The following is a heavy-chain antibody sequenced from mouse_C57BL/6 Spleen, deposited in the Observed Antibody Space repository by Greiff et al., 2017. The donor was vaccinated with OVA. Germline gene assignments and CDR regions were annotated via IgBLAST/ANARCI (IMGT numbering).Heavy chain of an antibody. J-gene: IGHJ2*01. CDR2: ISSGSSTI. Sequence: EVQVVESGGGLVKPGGSLKLSCAASGFTFSDYGMHWVRQAPEKGLEWVAYISSGSSTISYADTVKGRFTISRDNAKNTLFLQMTSLRSEDTAMYYCARRSWVYFDYWGQGTTLTVSS. CDR1: GFTFSDYG. CDR3: ARRSWVYFDY. V-gene: IGHV5-17*01. D-gene: IGHD4-1*01.